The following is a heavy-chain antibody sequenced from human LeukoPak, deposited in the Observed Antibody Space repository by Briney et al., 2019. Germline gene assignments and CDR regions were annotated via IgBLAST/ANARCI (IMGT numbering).Heavy chain of an antibody. V-gene: IGHV1-2*02. CDR2: INHKCCGT. J-gene: IGHJ4*02. D-gene: IGHD2-2*02. Sequence: ASVKVSCQASGYTFTGYYMHWVGQAAGQGLEWMGWINHKCCGTNYAQNLQGSVTMTRDTSINPAYMELSRLRSHDTAVYYCAREPPRYRGPFDYWGQGTLVTVSS. CDR1: GYTFTGYY. CDR3: AREPPRYRGPFDY.